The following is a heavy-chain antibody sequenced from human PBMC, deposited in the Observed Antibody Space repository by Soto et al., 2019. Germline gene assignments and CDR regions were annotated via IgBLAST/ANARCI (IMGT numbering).Heavy chain of an antibody. J-gene: IGHJ4*02. V-gene: IGHV4-4*07. D-gene: IGHD5-18*01. CDR2: SYTSGST. CDR1: GGSISSYY. Sequence: QVQLQESGPGLVKPSETLSLTCTVSGGSISSYYWSWIRQPAGKGLEWIGHSYTSGSTSYNPSLRSRVTMSLDTSKNQFSLKLSSVTAADTAVYYCAREGVGYSSGLDYWGQGTLVTVSS. CDR3: AREGVGYSSGLDY.